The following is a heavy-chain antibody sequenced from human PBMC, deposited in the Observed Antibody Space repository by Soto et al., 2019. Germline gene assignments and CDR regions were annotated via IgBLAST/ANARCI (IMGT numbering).Heavy chain of an antibody. CDR3: ATVRWELHDAFDI. CDR2: IYHSGMT. J-gene: IGHJ3*02. CDR1: GGSISTGGYY. Sequence: QVQLQESGPGLVKPSQTLSLTCTVSGGSISTGGYYWSWIRQHTGRGLEWIRYIYHSGMTFSNPSLQRRVAISIATSKNKFSLKLSSVTAADTAVYYCATVRWELHDAFDIWGQGTMVSVSS. V-gene: IGHV4-31*03. D-gene: IGHD1-26*01.